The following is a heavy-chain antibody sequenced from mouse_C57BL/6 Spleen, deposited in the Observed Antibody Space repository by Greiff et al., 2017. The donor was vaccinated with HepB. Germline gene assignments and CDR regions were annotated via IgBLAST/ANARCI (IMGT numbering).Heavy chain of an antibody. V-gene: IGHV5-16*01. CDR3: ARDGATVVDGDYAMDY. D-gene: IGHD1-1*01. CDR1: GFTFSDYY. Sequence: EVMLVESEGGLVQPGSSMKLSCTASGFTFSDYYMAWVRQVPEKGLEWVANINYDGSSTYYLDSLKSRFIISRDNAKNILYLQMSSLKSEDTATYYCARDGATVVDGDYAMDYWGQGTSVTVSS. CDR2: INYDGSST. J-gene: IGHJ4*01.